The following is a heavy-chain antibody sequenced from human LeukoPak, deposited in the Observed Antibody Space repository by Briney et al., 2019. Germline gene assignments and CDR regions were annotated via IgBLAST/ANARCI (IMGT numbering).Heavy chain of an antibody. V-gene: IGHV1-69*13. CDR1: GGTFSSYA. Sequence: SVKVSCKASGGTFSSYAISWVRQAPGQGLEWMGGIIPIFGTANYAQKFQGRVTITADESTSTAYVELSSLRSEDTAVYYCAPYYYDSSGYPNWFDPWGQGTLVTVSS. CDR3: APYYYDSSGYPNWFDP. J-gene: IGHJ5*02. D-gene: IGHD3-22*01. CDR2: IIPIFGTA.